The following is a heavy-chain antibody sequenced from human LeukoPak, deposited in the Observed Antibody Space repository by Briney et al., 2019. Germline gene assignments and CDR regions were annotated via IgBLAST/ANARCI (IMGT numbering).Heavy chain of an antibody. D-gene: IGHD3-22*01. CDR1: GFTFSSYA. V-gene: IGHV3-30*01. CDR3: ARGGTYYYDSSGYYPFFYFDY. Sequence: GGSLRLSCAASGFTFSSYAMHWVRQAPGKGLEWVAVISYDGSNKYYADSVKGRFTISRDNSKNTLYLQMNSLRAEDTAVYYCARGGTYYYDSSGYYPFFYFDYWGQGTLVTVSS. CDR2: ISYDGSNK. J-gene: IGHJ4*02.